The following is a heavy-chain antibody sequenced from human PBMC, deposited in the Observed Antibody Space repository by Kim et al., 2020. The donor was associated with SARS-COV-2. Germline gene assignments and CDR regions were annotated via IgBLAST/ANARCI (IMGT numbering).Heavy chain of an antibody. Sequence: GESLKISCKGSGYSFTSYWIGWVRQMPGKGLEWMGIIYPGDSDTRYSPSFQGQVTISADKSISTAYLQWSSLKASDTAMYYCARHKGGSGWYPTYYYGMDVWGQGTTVTVSS. CDR1: GYSFTSYW. CDR3: ARHKGGSGWYPTYYYGMDV. V-gene: IGHV5-51*01. J-gene: IGHJ6*02. D-gene: IGHD6-19*01. CDR2: IYPGDSDT.